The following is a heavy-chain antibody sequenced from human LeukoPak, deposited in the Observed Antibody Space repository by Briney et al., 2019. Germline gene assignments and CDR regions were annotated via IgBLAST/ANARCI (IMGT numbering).Heavy chain of an antibody. CDR1: GGSFSGYY. V-gene: IGHV4-34*01. CDR2: INHSGST. Sequence: SETLSLTCAVYGGSFSGYYWSWIRQPPGKGLEWIGEINHSGSTNYNPSLKSRVTISVDTSKNQFSLKLSSVTAADTAVYYCARGDRKYYDILTGSGYFRHWGQGTLVTVSS. CDR3: ARGDRKYYDILTGSGYFRH. D-gene: IGHD3-9*01. J-gene: IGHJ1*01.